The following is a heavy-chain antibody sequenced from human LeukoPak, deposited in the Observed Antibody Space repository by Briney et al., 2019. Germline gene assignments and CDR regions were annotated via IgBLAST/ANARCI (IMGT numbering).Heavy chain of an antibody. CDR3: AKAPARMSGSFDI. Sequence: GGSLRLSCAASGFTFSIYGMSWVRQAPGKGLEWVSAISGSGGSTYYADSDSVKGRFTISRDNSKNTLYLQMNSLRAEDTAVYYCAKAPARMSGSFDIWGQGTMVTVSS. CDR2: ISGSGGST. V-gene: IGHV3-23*01. D-gene: IGHD3-3*01. CDR1: GFTFSIYG. J-gene: IGHJ3*02.